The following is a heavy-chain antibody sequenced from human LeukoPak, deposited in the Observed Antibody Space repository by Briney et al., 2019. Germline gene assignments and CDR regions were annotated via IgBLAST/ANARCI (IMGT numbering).Heavy chain of an antibody. Sequence: SETLSLTCAVYGGSFSGYYWSWIRQPPGKGLEWIGEINHSGSTNYNPSLKSRVTISVDTSKNQFSLKLSSVTAADTAVYYCASRPGRYYYDSSGYYYNYWGQGTLVTVSS. CDR2: INHSGST. D-gene: IGHD3-22*01. J-gene: IGHJ4*02. CDR1: GGSFSGYY. V-gene: IGHV4-34*01. CDR3: ASRPGRYYYDSSGYYYNY.